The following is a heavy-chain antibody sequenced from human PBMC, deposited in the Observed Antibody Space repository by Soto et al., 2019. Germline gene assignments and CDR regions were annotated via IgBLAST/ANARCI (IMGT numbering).Heavy chain of an antibody. J-gene: IGHJ4*02. V-gene: IGHV3-21*01. D-gene: IGHD4-17*01. Sequence: GGSLRLSCAASGFTFSTYSMNWVRQAPGKGLEWVSSISSSSSFIYYADSVKGRFTISRDNAKNSLYLQMNNLRAEDTAVYYCARHSTPTVVDAHFDYWGQGTLVTVSS. CDR3: ARHSTPTVVDAHFDY. CDR2: ISSSSSFI. CDR1: GFTFSTYS.